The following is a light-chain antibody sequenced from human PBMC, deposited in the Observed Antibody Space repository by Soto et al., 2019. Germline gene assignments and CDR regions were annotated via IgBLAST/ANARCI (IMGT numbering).Light chain of an antibody. J-gene: IGKJ5*01. CDR2: DAS. CDR1: QSVSSH. V-gene: IGKV3-11*01. Sequence: EIVLTQSPATLYLSPGERATLSCRASQSVSSHLAWYQHKADQAPRLLIYDASTRATGVPARFSGSGSGTDFTLTISSLEPEDFAVYYCQQRSNWPITFGQGTRLEIK. CDR3: QQRSNWPIT.